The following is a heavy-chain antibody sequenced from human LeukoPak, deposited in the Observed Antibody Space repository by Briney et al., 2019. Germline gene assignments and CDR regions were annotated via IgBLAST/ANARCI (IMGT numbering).Heavy chain of an antibody. CDR1: GYTFTGYY. D-gene: IGHD3-3*01. CDR2: ISTYNGNT. Sequence: ASVKVSCKASGYTFTGYYMHWVRQAPGQGLEWMGWISTYNGNTNYAQKLQGRVTMTTDTSTSTAYMELRSLRSDDTAVYYCARDGITIFGVVMSDLDYWGQGTLVTVSS. J-gene: IGHJ4*02. CDR3: ARDGITIFGVVMSDLDY. V-gene: IGHV1-18*04.